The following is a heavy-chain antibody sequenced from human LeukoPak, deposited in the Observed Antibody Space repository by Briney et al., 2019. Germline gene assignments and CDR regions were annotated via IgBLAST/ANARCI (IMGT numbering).Heavy chain of an antibody. CDR1: GFTFSGSA. V-gene: IGHV3-73*01. J-gene: IGHJ4*02. CDR2: IRSKANSYAT. Sequence: PGGSLKLSCAASGFTFSGSAMQWVRRASGKGLEWVGRIRSKANSYATAYAASVKGRFTISRDDSKNTAYLQMNSLKTEDTAVYYCTTPEGVDYGDHSFEFDYWGQGTLVTVSS. D-gene: IGHD4-17*01. CDR3: TTPEGVDYGDHSFEFDY.